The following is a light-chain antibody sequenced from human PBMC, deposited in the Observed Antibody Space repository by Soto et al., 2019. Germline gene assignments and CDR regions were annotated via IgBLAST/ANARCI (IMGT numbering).Light chain of an antibody. CDR3: QQYDAWPLT. J-gene: IGKJ4*01. CDR2: GAS. V-gene: IGKV3D-15*01. CDR1: QSVSNN. Sequence: VVLTQSPATLSVSPRERASLSCRASQSVSNNYLAWYQQKPGQAPRLLIYGASNRATGIPDRFSGSGSGIEFTLTINSLQSEDFAVYYCQQYDAWPLTFGGGTKVDI.